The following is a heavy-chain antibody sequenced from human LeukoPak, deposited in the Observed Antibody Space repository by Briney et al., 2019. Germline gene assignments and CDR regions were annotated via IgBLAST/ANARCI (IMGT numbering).Heavy chain of an antibody. J-gene: IGHJ4*01. Sequence: GGSLRLSCSASGFTFEEFAMHWVRQAPGKGLEWVSGISWNSNSVGYADSVKDRFTLSRDNANNALHVEMNSLRDEDTAVYYCAKGFRSYYYDSSCYLDYWGQGTLVIVSS. CDR1: GFTFEEFA. V-gene: IGHV3-9*01. D-gene: IGHD3-22*01. CDR2: ISWNSNSV. CDR3: AKGFRSYYYDSSCYLDY.